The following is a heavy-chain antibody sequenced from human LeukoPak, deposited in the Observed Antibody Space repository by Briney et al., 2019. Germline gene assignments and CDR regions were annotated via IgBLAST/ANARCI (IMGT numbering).Heavy chain of an antibody. CDR3: ARGPHGSGSAFDI. CDR2: IYYSGST. CDR1: GGSISSYY. Sequence: SETLSLTCTVSGGSISSYYWSWIRQPPGKGLEWIGYIYYSGSTNYNPSLKSRVTISVDTSKNQFSLKLSSVTAADTAVYYCARGPHGSGSAFDIWGQGTMVTVSS. J-gene: IGHJ3*02. V-gene: IGHV4-59*01. D-gene: IGHD2-15*01.